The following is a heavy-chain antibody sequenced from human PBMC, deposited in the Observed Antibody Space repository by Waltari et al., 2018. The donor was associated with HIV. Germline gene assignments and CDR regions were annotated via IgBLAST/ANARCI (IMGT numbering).Heavy chain of an antibody. CDR3: ATTSVGAKDRYYYYYGMDV. CDR2: FDPEDGET. V-gene: IGHV1-24*01. J-gene: IGHJ6*02. Sequence: QVQLVPSGAEVKKPGASVKVPCKASGYTLTELTMPWVRPAPGNGLEWMGGFDPEDGETIYAQKFQGRVTMTEDTSTDTAYMELSSLRSEDTAVYYCATTSVGAKDRYYYYYGMDVWGQGTTVTVSS. CDR1: GYTLTELT. D-gene: IGHD1-26*01.